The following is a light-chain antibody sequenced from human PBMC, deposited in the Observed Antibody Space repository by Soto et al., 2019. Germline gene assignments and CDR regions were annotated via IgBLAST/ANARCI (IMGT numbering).Light chain of an antibody. Sequence: QLVLTQSPSASASLGASVKLTCTLSGGHSSYAIAWHQQQPEKGPRYLMNLNNDGSHTKGDGIPDRFSGSSSGAERYLTISILQSEEEADYYCQTWATGIRVFGGGTKLTVL. J-gene: IGLJ3*02. V-gene: IGLV4-69*01. CDR1: GGHSSYA. CDR3: QTWATGIRV. CDR2: LNNDGSH.